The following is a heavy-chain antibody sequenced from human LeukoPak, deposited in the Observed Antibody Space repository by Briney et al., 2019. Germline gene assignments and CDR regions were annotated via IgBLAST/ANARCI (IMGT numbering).Heavy chain of an antibody. Sequence: PGGSLRLSCAASGFTFSSYAMNWVRQAPGKGLEWVSGISGSGTNTYYADSVKGRFTISRDNSKNTLYLQMNSLRAEDTAVYYCARERGYCSGGSSCSRWFDPWGQGTLVTVSS. CDR1: GFTFSSYA. J-gene: IGHJ5*02. CDR3: ARERGYCSGGSSCSRWFDP. V-gene: IGHV3-23*01. D-gene: IGHD2-15*01. CDR2: ISGSGTNT.